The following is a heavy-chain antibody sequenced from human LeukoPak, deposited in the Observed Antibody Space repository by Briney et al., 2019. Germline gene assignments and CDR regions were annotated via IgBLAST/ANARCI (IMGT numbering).Heavy chain of an antibody. Sequence: ASVKVSCKVSGYTLSELSMHWVRQAPGKGLEWMGGFDPENSTTIYAQNFQGRLTMTEDTSTNTAYMELSSLRSEDTAVYYCATVRPIAVAREFEYWGQGTLVTVSS. CDR2: FDPENSTT. J-gene: IGHJ4*02. V-gene: IGHV1-24*01. CDR1: GYTLSELS. CDR3: ATVRPIAVAREFEY. D-gene: IGHD6-19*01.